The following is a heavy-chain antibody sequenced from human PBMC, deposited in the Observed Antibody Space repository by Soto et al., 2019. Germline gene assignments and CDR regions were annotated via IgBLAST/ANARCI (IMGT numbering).Heavy chain of an antibody. J-gene: IGHJ4*02. Sequence: SETLSLTCTVSGASISSYYWTWIRQPPGKGLEWIGYIYYSGGTNYNPSLKSRVTISIDTSKNQFSLKLSSVTAADTAVYYCARDYSGASTFDYWGQGTLVTVSS. V-gene: IGHV4-59*01. CDR1: GASISSYY. D-gene: IGHD6-19*01. CDR2: IYYSGGT. CDR3: ARDYSGASTFDY.